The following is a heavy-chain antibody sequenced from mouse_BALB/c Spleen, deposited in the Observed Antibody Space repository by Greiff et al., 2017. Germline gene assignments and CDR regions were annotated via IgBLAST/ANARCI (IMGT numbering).Heavy chain of an antibody. CDR3: ARYEGWRAPFAY. J-gene: IGHJ3*01. D-gene: IGHD1-3*01. V-gene: IGHV3-8*02. CDR2: ISYSGST. Sequence: EVQLQQSGPRLVKPSQTLSLTCSVTGDSITSGYWNWIRKFPGNKLEYMGYISYSGSTYYNPSLKSRISITRDTSKNQYYLQLNSVTTEDTATYYCARYEGWRAPFAYWGQGTLVTVSA. CDR1: GDSITSGY.